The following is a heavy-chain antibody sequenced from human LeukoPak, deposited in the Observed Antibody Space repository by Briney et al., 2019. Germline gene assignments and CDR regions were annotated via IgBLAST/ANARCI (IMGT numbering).Heavy chain of an antibody. J-gene: IGHJ4*02. CDR1: GLTLSSNG. Sequence: PGGSLRLSCAASGLTLSSNGMSWVRQAPGKGLEWVSATRSSGGSTYYADSVKGRFAISRDNSKYTLCLKMNSLRAEDTAVYYWAKLMGRGTSWSGWESAFDYWGQGTLVTVSS. CDR2: TRSSGGST. D-gene: IGHD6-19*01. CDR3: AKLMGRGTSWSGWESAFDY. V-gene: IGHV3-23*01.